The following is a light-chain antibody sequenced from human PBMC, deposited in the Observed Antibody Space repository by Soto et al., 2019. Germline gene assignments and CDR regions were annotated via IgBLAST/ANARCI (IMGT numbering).Light chain of an antibody. Sequence: DIQMTQSPSTLSASVGDRVTITCRASQSISYGLDWYQQKPGKAPNLLIYKASSLESGVPSRFSGNGSGTEFTLTISSLQHDDFATYNYKLYNNYWMFGQGTKVEIK. CDR2: KAS. CDR3: KLYNNYWM. J-gene: IGKJ1*01. CDR1: QSISYG. V-gene: IGKV1-5*03.